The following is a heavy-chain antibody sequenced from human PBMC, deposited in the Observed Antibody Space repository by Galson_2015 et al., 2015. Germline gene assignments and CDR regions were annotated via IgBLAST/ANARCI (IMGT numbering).Heavy chain of an antibody. CDR3: ARDGAYSGSYNWFDP. D-gene: IGHD1-26*01. CDR1: GGSFSGYY. V-gene: IGHV4-34*01. CDR2: INHSGST. Sequence: ETLSLTCAVYGGSFSGYYWSRIRQPPGKGLEWIGEINHSGSTNYNPSLKSRVTISVDTSKNQFSLKLSSVTVADTAVYYCARDGAYSGSYNWFDPWGQGTLVTVSS. J-gene: IGHJ5*02.